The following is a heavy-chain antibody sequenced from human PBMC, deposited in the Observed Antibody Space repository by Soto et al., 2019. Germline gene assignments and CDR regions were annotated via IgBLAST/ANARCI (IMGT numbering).Heavy chain of an antibody. J-gene: IGHJ5*02. Sequence: SETLSLTCTFSCGSIISSSYYWGWIRQPPGKGLEWIGSIYYSGSTYYNPSLKSRVTISVDTSKNQFSLKLSSVTAADTAVYYCASSWIQLWYNWFDPWGQGTLVTVS. V-gene: IGHV4-39*01. CDR1: CGSIISSSYY. CDR3: ASSWIQLWYNWFDP. CDR2: IYYSGST. D-gene: IGHD5-18*01.